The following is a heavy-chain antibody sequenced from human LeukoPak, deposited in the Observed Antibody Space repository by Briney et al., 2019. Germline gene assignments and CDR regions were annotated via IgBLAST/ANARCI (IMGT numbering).Heavy chain of an antibody. CDR3: ARDTTF. J-gene: IGHJ4*02. V-gene: IGHV3-21*01. D-gene: IGHD1-1*01. CDR1: GFTFSSYE. Sequence: GGSLRLSCAASGFTFSSYEMNWVRQAPGKGLEWVSSISSSSIYIYYADSLKGRFTISRNNAKNSLYLHIDSLGAEDTAVYYCARDTTFWGQGTLVTVSS. CDR2: ISSSSIYI.